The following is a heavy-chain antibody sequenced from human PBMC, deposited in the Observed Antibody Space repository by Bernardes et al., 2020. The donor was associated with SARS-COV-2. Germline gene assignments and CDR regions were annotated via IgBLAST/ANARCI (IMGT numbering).Heavy chain of an antibody. D-gene: IGHD3-16*01. CDR3: ASSAYYYNYYNRLLLLDY. Sequence: ASVKVSCKASGYTFTGYYMHWVRQAPGQGLEWMGWINPNSGGTNYAQKFQGRVTMTRDTSVSTAYMDLSGLRSADTALYYCASSAYYYNYYNRLLLLDYWGQGTLVSVSS. V-gene: IGHV1-2*02. CDR1: GYTFTGYY. CDR2: INPNSGGT. J-gene: IGHJ4*02.